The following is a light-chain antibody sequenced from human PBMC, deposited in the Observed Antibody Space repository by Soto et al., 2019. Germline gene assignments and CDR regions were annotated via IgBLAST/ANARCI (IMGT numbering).Light chain of an antibody. CDR2: GAS. CDR3: QQYGDSPWT. V-gene: IGKV3-20*01. J-gene: IGKJ1*01. Sequence: EIVLTQSPATLSLSPGERATLSCRASQSVTGSFLAWYQQKPGQAPRLLIYGASIRATGIPDKFSGSGSGTDFTLTISRPEPEDFALYYCQQYGDSPWTFGQGTKVEIK. CDR1: QSVTGSF.